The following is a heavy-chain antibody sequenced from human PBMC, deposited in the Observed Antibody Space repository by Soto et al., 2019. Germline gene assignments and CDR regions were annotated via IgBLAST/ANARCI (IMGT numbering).Heavy chain of an antibody. CDR3: AKDSPSYYYDSSGYPFRAHIDY. V-gene: IGHV3-30*18. CDR1: GFTFSSYG. Sequence: QVQLVESGGGVVQPGRSLRLSCAASGFTFSSYGMHWVRQAPGKGLEWVAVISYDGSNKYYADSVKGRFTISRDNSKNTLYLQMNSLRAEDTAVYYCAKDSPSYYYDSSGYPFRAHIDYWGQGTLVTVSS. J-gene: IGHJ4*02. CDR2: ISYDGSNK. D-gene: IGHD3-22*01.